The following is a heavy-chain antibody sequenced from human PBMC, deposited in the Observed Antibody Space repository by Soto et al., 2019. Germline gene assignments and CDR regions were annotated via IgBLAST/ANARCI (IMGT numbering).Heavy chain of an antibody. CDR1: EFTFSRYA. D-gene: IGHD2-15*01. Sequence: PGGSLRLSCAAPEFTFSRYAMSWVRQAPGKGLEWVSAISGSGGSTYYADSVKGRFTISRDNSKNTLYLQMNSLRAEDTAVYYCAKDQRKDIVVVVAAPNWFDPWGQGTLVTAP. J-gene: IGHJ5*02. CDR2: ISGSGGST. V-gene: IGHV3-23*01. CDR3: AKDQRKDIVVVVAAPNWFDP.